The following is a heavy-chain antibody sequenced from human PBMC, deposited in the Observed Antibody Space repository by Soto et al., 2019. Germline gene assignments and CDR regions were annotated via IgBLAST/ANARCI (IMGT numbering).Heavy chain of an antibody. D-gene: IGHD2-8*02. V-gene: IGHV3-33*01. J-gene: IGHJ6*01. Sequence: QVQLVESGGGVVQPGTSLRLSCVVPGFTFNSFGMHWVRQAPGKGLEWVAMLWHDGTNKYYVDSVKGRFTKSRDNSKDTLCRQMINQRTEATAVYYCARTGLQPVLAASCCVVMDVWGQGTTVSVSS. CDR1: GFTFNSFG. CDR3: ARTGLQPVLAASCCVVMDV. CDR2: LWHDGTNK.